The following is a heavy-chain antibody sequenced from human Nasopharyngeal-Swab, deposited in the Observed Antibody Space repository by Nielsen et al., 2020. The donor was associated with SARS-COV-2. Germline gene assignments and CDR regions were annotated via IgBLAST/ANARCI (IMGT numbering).Heavy chain of an antibody. D-gene: IGHD2-15*01. Sequence: ASVKVSCKASGYTFTSYDINWVRQATGQGLEWMGWMNPNSGNTGYAQKFQGSVTMTRNTSISTAYMELSSLRSEDTAVYYCARVDDIVVVVAATLHQYFQHWGQGTLVTVSS. CDR2: MNPNSGNT. J-gene: IGHJ1*01. CDR1: GYTFTSYD. V-gene: IGHV1-8*01. CDR3: ARVDDIVVVVAATLHQYFQH.